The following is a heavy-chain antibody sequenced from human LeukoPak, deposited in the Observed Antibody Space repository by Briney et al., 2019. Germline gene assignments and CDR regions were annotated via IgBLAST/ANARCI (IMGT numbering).Heavy chain of an antibody. CDR2: ISAYNGNT. D-gene: IGHD3-16*02. V-gene: IGHV1-18*01. CDR1: GYTFTGYG. Sequence: ASVKVSCKASGYTFTGYGISWVRQAPGQGLEWMGWISAYNGNTNYAQKLQGRVTMTTDTSTSTAYMELRSLRSDDTAVYYCARDRDYDYVWGSYRYCPLDYWGQGTLVTVSS. CDR3: ARDRDYDYVWGSYRYCPLDY. J-gene: IGHJ4*02.